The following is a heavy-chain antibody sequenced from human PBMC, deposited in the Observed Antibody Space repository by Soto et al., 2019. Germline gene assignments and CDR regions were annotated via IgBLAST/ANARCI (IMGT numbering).Heavy chain of an antibody. J-gene: IGHJ4*02. Sequence: SETLSLTCPVSGGSISSSRHYWGWIRQPPGKGLEWIGTIYYTGSTYYNPSLKSRVTISVDTSKNQFSLQLSSVTAADTALYYCASPYSGSPGIFDFWGPGTLVTVSS. CDR2: IYYTGST. V-gene: IGHV4-39*01. CDR3: ASPYSGSPGIFDF. CDR1: GGSISSSRHY. D-gene: IGHD3-10*01.